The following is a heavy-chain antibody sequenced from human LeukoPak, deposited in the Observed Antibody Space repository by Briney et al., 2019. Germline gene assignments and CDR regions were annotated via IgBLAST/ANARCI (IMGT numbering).Heavy chain of an antibody. V-gene: IGHV4-59*01. CDR3: ARDLSLDY. CDR1: GGSISGYY. CDR2: IFYNGST. J-gene: IGHJ4*02. Sequence: SETLSLTCTVSGGSISGYYWSWIRQPPGKGLEWIGYIFYNGSTNYNPSLKSRVTISVDTSKNQFSLKLSSVTAADTAVYYCARDLSLDYWGQGTLVTVSS. D-gene: IGHD2/OR15-2a*01.